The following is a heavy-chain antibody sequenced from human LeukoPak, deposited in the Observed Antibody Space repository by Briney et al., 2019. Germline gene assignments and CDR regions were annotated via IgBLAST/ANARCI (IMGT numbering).Heavy chain of an antibody. D-gene: IGHD3-16*01. J-gene: IGHJ6*03. CDR2: TYYRSKWSN. Sequence: SQTLSLTCAISGDSVSSNSAAWHWVRQSPSSGLEWLGRTYYRSKWSNDYAVSMKGRITIKPDTSKNQFSLQLISVTPEDTAVYFCAREGGHYYYIDVGGKGTTVTVSS. V-gene: IGHV6-1*01. CDR3: AREGGHYYYIDV. CDR1: GDSVSSNSAA.